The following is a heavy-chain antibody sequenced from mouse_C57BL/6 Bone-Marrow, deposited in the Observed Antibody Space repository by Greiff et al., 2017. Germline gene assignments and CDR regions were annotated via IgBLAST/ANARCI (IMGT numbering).Heavy chain of an antibody. J-gene: IGHJ4*01. CDR1: GYAFSSYW. D-gene: IGHD1-1*01. V-gene: IGHV1-80*01. CDR3: ARWRVYYYGPMDY. CDR2: IYPGDGDT. Sequence: QVQLQQPGAELVKPGASVKISCKASGYAFSSYWMNWVKQRPGKGLEWIGQIYPGDGDTNYNGKFKGKATLTADKSSSTAYMQLSSLTSEDSAVYFCARWRVYYYGPMDYWGQGTSVTVSS.